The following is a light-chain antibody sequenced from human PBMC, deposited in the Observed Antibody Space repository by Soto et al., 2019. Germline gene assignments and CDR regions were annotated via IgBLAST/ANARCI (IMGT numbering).Light chain of an antibody. CDR3: CSYAGSSTLYV. V-gene: IGLV2-23*02. CDR1: SSDVGSYNL. Sequence: QSALTQPASVSGSPGPSITISCTGTSSDVGSYNLVSWYQQHPGNAPKLMIYEVNKRPSGVSNRFSGSKSGNTASLTISGLQAEDEVDYYCCSYAGSSTLYVFGTGTKLTVL. CDR2: EVN. J-gene: IGLJ1*01.